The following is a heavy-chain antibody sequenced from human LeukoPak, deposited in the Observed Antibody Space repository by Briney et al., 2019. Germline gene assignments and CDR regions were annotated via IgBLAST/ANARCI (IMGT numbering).Heavy chain of an antibody. CDR3: AKGEVVWSHFDF. CDR1: GFTFSNYG. J-gene: IGHJ4*02. D-gene: IGHD2-15*01. Sequence: GGSLRLSCAASGFTFSNYGIHWVRQAPGKGLEGVALISYDGSNKFYADSVKGRFTISRDNSRNTLYLQMNSLRAEDTAVYYCAKGEVVWSHFDFWGQGTLVTVSS. V-gene: IGHV3-30*18. CDR2: ISYDGSNK.